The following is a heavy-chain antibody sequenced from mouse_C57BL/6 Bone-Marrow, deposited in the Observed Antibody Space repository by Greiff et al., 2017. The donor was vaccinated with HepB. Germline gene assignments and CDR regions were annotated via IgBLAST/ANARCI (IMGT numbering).Heavy chain of an antibody. D-gene: IGHD2-4*01. CDR3: ARGIYYDYDGFAY. CDR2: INPNNGGT. CDR1: GYTFTDYN. J-gene: IGHJ3*01. V-gene: IGHV1-22*01. Sequence: VQLQQSGPELVKPGASVKMSCKASGYTFTDYNMHWVKQSHGKSLEWIGYINPNNGGTSYNQKFKGKATLTVNKSSSTAYMELRSLTSEDSAVYYCARGIYYDYDGFAYWGQGTLVTVSA.